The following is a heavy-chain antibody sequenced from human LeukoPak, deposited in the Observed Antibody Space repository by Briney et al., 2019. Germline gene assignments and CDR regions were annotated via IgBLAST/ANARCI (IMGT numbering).Heavy chain of an antibody. CDR2: IYYSGST. V-gene: IGHV4-59*01. J-gene: IGHJ3*02. CDR1: GGSISSYY. CDR3: ARDSRSYYDLVAFDI. D-gene: IGHD3-3*01. Sequence: SETLSLTCTVSGGSISSYYWSWIRQPPGKGLEWIGYIYYSGSTNYNPSLKSRVTISVDTSKNQFSLKLSSVTAADTAVYYCARDSRSYYDLVAFDIWGQGTMVTVSS.